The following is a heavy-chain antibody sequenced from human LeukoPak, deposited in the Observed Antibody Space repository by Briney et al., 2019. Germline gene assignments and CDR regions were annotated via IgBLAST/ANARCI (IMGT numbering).Heavy chain of an antibody. Sequence: SVKVSCKASGGTFSSYAISWVRQAPGQGLEWMGGIIPIFGTANYAQKFQGRVTITTDESTSTAYMELSRLRSEDTAVYYCARRRWGGGATRYYYYYMDVWGKGTTVTVSS. J-gene: IGHJ6*03. CDR1: GGTFSSYA. D-gene: IGHD1-26*01. CDR2: IIPIFGTA. V-gene: IGHV1-69*05. CDR3: ARRRWGGGATRYYYYYMDV.